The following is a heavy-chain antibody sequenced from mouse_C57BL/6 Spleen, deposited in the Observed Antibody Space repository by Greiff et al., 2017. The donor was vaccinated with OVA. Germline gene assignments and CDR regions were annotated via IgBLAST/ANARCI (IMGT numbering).Heavy chain of an antibody. D-gene: IGHD2-1*01. CDR2: IDPSDSYT. J-gene: IGHJ1*03. CDR3: ARPFGNYRYFDV. CDR1: GYTFTSYW. Sequence: QVQLQQSGAELVRPGTSVKLSCKASGYTFTSYWMHWVKQRPGQGLEWIGVIDPSDSYTNYNQKFKGKATLTVDTSSSTAYMQLSSLTSEDSAVYYCARPFGNYRYFDVWGTGTTVTVSS. V-gene: IGHV1-59*01.